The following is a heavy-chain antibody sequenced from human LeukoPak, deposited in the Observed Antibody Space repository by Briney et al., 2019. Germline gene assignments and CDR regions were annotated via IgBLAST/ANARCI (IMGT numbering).Heavy chain of an antibody. V-gene: IGHV3-30-3*01. CDR2: ISYDGSNK. D-gene: IGHD5/OR15-5a*01. CDR1: GFTFSSYA. Sequence: GGSLRLSCAASGFTFSSYAMHWVRQAPGKGLEWVAVISYDGSNKYYADSVKGRFTISGDNSKNTLYLQMNSLRAEDTAVYYCARDSLRQYYYYYGMDVWGQGTTVTVSS. CDR3: ARDSLRQYYYYYGMDV. J-gene: IGHJ6*02.